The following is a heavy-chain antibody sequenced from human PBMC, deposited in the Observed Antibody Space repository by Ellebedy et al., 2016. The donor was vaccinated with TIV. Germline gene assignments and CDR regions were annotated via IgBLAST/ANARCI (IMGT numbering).Heavy chain of an antibody. CDR1: GGSIRSYY. V-gene: IGHV4-4*07. CDR2: IYTSGST. D-gene: IGHD1-26*01. CDR3: ARGPGAATEETFDI. J-gene: IGHJ3*02. Sequence: MPGGSLRLSCTVSGGSIRSYYWSWIRQPAGKGLEWIGRIYTSGSTNYNHSLESRVTLSVDTSKSQFSLKLTSVTAADTAVYYCARGPGAATEETFDIWGQGTLVTVSS.